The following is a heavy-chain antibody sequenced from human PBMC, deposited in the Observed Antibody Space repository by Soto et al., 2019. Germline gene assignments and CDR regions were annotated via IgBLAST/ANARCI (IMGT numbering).Heavy chain of an antibody. J-gene: IGHJ4*01. Sequence: SETLSLTCAVYGGSFGTYYWDWIRQPPGKGLEWIGEIKRSGRTNYDASLRSRVTIAVDTSKNQFSLKLTSVTAADTAVYYCARVHVMVVAGSTFDYWGHGTLVTVSS. CDR3: ARVHVMVVAGSTFDY. CDR2: IKRSGRT. V-gene: IGHV4-34*01. CDR1: GGSFGTYY. D-gene: IGHD6-19*01.